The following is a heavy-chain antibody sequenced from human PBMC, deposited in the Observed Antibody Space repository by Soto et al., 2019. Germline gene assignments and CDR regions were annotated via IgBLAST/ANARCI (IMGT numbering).Heavy chain of an antibody. D-gene: IGHD1-26*01. CDR3: ARGGGSYNPLFDY. CDR1: GGSINNHY. CDR2: IYYTGST. J-gene: IGHJ4*02. Sequence: SETLSLTCTVSGGSINNHYWSWIRQPPGKGLEWIGYIYYTGSTNYNPSLKSRVTMSVDTSKNRFSLNLTSVTAADTAVYYCARGGGSYNPLFDYWGQGTLVTVSS. V-gene: IGHV4-59*11.